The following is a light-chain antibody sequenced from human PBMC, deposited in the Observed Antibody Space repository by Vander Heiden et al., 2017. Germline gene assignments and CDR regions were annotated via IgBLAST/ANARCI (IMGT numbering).Light chain of an antibody. CDR2: GNS. CDR3: QFYDSSLSGSV. Sequence: QSVLTQPPSVSRAPGQTVPVSCTGSNSNIGAGYDVHWYQQLPGTAPKLLIYGNSNRPSGVPDRFSGSKSGTSASLAISGLQAEDEADYYCQFYDSSLSGSVFGGGTKLTVL. J-gene: IGLJ3*02. V-gene: IGLV1-40*01. CDR1: NSNIGAGYD.